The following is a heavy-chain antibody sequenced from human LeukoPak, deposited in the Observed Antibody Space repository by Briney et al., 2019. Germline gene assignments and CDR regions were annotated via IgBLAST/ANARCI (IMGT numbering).Heavy chain of an antibody. Sequence: GGSLRLSCAASGFTFSSYGMSWVRQAPGKGLEWVSAISGSGGSTYYADSVKGRFTISRDNSKNTLYLQMNSLRAEDTAVYYCGREDRIVLGNDALDIWGQGSMVTVSS. CDR1: GFTFSSYG. CDR3: GREDRIVLGNDALDI. V-gene: IGHV3-23*01. J-gene: IGHJ3*02. CDR2: ISGSGGST. D-gene: IGHD2-2*01.